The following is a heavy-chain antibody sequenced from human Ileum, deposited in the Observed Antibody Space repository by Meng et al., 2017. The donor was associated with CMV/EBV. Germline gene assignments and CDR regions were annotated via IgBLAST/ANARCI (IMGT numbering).Heavy chain of an antibody. CDR2: ISSSSSYI. J-gene: IGHJ5*02. D-gene: IGHD6-13*01. V-gene: IGHV3-21*01. CDR1: GFTFSSYS. Sequence: GGSLRPSCAASGFTFSSYSMNWVRQAPGKGLEWVSSISSSSSYIYYADSVKGRFTISRDNAKNSLYLQMNSLRAEDTAVYYCARDPYSSSWDTGPGWFDPWGQGTLVTVSS. CDR3: ARDPYSSSWDTGPGWFDP.